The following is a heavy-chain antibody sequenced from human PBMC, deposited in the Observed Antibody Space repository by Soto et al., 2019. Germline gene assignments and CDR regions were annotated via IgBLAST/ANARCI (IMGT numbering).Heavy chain of an antibody. V-gene: IGHV3-9*01. CDR1: GFKFEEYA. CDR3: AAKKGDVLLWFGESVQ. CDR2: INWNSGSK. J-gene: IGHJ4*02. D-gene: IGHD3-10*01. Sequence: EVRLVESGGGPAQPGGSLRLSCAASGFKFEEYAMQWVRQGPGKGLEWVSGINWNSGSKDYADSVKGRFTISRDNVKNSLFLQMDSLRTEDTALYYCAAKKGDVLLWFGESVQWGQGTLVTVSS.